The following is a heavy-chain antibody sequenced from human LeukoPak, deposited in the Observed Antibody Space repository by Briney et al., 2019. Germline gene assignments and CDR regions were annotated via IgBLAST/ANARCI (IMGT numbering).Heavy chain of an antibody. CDR3: AKGGDGYNYGSYFDY. D-gene: IGHD5-24*01. V-gene: IGHV3-30*02. J-gene: IGHJ4*02. CDR2: IRNDGSSE. Sequence: GGSLRLSCAASGFTFSSYGMHWVRQAPGKGLEGVAFIRNDGSSEFYKDSVKGRFTISRDNSKNTLFLQMNSLRAEDTAVYYCAKGGDGYNYGSYFDYWGQGTLVTVSS. CDR1: GFTFSSYG.